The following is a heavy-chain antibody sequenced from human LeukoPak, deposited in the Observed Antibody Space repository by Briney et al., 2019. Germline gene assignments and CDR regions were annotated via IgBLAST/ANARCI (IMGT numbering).Heavy chain of an antibody. V-gene: IGHV3-30-3*01. D-gene: IGHD5/OR15-5a*01. CDR1: GFTFSNYA. J-gene: IGHJ3*01. CDR3: ARGRTGIYDVFDV. CDR2: ISYDGSNK. Sequence: PGRSLRLSCAASGFTFSNYAVHWVRQAPGKGLEWVAVISYDGSNKYYADSVKGRFTISRDSSKNTLYLQMNSLRAEDTAVYYCARGRTGIYDVFDVWGQGTMVTVSS.